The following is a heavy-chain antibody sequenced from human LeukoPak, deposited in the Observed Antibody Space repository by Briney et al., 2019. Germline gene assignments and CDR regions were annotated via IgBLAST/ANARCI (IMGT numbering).Heavy chain of an antibody. D-gene: IGHD6-13*01. CDR1: GGSFSGYY. Sequence: KPSETLSLTGAVYGGSFSGYYWSWIRQPPGKGLEWIGEINHSGSTNYNPSLKSRVTISVDTSKNQFSLKLSSVTAADTAAYYCARGIAAAGTAGGPYYYYGMDVWGQGTTVTVSS. CDR2: INHSGST. CDR3: ARGIAAAGTAGGPYYYYGMDV. J-gene: IGHJ6*02. V-gene: IGHV4-34*01.